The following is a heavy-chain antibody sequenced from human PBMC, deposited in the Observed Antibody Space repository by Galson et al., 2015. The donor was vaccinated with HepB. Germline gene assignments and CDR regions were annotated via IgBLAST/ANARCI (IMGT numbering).Heavy chain of an antibody. Sequence: SLRLSCATSGFTLSNYGIHWVRQAPGKGLEWVATISYDGGNECYADSVKGRFTISRDNSKNTLYLQMNSLRTEDTAVYYCAKDLTGTWGLGYFDYWGQGALVTVSS. J-gene: IGHJ4*02. CDR3: AKDLTGTWGLGYFDY. V-gene: IGHV3-30*18. D-gene: IGHD1-7*01. CDR2: ISYDGGNE. CDR1: GFTLSNYG.